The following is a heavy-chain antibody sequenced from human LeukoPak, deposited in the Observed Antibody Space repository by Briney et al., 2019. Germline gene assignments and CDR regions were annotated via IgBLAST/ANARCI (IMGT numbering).Heavy chain of an antibody. V-gene: IGHV3-23*01. Sequence: GGSLRLSCAASGFTFSSYAMSWVRQAPGKGLEWVSAISGSGGSTYYADSVKGRFTISRDNAKNSLYLQMNSLRAEDTAVYYCARRPSVVVVAATLGAFDIWGQGTTVTVSS. CDR2: ISGSGGST. CDR3: ARRPSVVVVAATLGAFDI. CDR1: GFTFSSYA. D-gene: IGHD2-15*01. J-gene: IGHJ3*02.